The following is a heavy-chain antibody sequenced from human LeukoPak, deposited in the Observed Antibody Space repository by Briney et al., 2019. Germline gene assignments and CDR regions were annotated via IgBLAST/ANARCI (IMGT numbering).Heavy chain of an antibody. D-gene: IGHD2-21*01. CDR2: IDTDVSRT. CDR1: GFNFSKYL. Sequence: GGSLRLSCAASGFNFSKYLMHWVRQAPGKGLVWVSRIDTDVSRTSYADSVKGRFTISRDDAKNTLFLQMNSLRAEDTVVYYCVRSIVAVSGVPGYWGQGALVTVSS. J-gene: IGHJ4*02. CDR3: VRSIVAVSGVPGY. V-gene: IGHV3-74*01.